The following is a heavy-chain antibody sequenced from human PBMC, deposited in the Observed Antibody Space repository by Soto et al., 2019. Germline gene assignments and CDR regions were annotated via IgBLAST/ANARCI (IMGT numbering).Heavy chain of an antibody. V-gene: IGHV4-39*01. Sequence: SETLSHSYPVSSCATRKRSYYWGWIRQPPGKGLEWIGSIYYSGSTYYHPSLKSRVTISVDTSKNQFSLKLSSVTAADTAVYYCARHYPDALLRFDYWGQGTLVTVSS. J-gene: IGHJ4*02. CDR2: IYYSGST. D-gene: IGHD3-22*01. CDR1: SCATRKRSYY. CDR3: ARHYPDALLRFDY.